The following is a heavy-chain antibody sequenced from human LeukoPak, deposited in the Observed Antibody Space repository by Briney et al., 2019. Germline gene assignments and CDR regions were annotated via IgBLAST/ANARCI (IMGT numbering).Heavy chain of an antibody. Sequence: PGGSLRLSCAASGFTFSSYGMHWVRQAPGKGLEWVAVISYDGSNKYYADSVKGRFTISRDNSKNTLYLQMNSLRAEDTAVYYCAKDPFGYDGGAFDIWGQGTMVTVSS. CDR2: ISYDGSNK. J-gene: IGHJ3*02. CDR3: AKDPFGYDGGAFDI. CDR1: GFTFSSYG. V-gene: IGHV3-30*18. D-gene: IGHD5-12*01.